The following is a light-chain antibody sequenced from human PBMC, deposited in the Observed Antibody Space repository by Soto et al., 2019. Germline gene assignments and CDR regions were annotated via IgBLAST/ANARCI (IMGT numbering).Light chain of an antibody. Sequence: EIVITQAPSTLSVSPGERATLSCRASQSLSSNLAWYQQKPGQAPRLLIYGASTRATGIPARFSGSGSGTNFTLTISSLQPEDFGTYYCQQSYKTPHTFGQGTRLEIK. CDR3: QQSYKTPHT. J-gene: IGKJ5*01. CDR1: QSLSSN. V-gene: IGKV3-15*01. CDR2: GAS.